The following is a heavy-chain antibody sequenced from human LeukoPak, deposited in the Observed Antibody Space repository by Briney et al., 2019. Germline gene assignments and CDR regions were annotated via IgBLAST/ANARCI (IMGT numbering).Heavy chain of an antibody. D-gene: IGHD3-10*01. Sequence: SETLSLTCTVSGDSVSSYYWSWIRQPPGKGLEWIGYIYNSRSTNYNPSLKSRVIISVDTSKNQFSLKLSSVTAADTAVYHCASSPRGTEYFHHWGQGTLVTVFS. CDR1: GDSVSSYY. CDR2: IYNSRST. CDR3: ASSPRGTEYFHH. J-gene: IGHJ1*01. V-gene: IGHV4-59*08.